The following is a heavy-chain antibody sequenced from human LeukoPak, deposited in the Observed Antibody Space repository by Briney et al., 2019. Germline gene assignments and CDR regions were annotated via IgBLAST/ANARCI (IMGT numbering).Heavy chain of an antibody. J-gene: IGHJ3*02. CDR3: VKVPRSGCCAFDI. D-gene: IGHD6-19*01. V-gene: IGHV3-74*01. Sequence: GGSLRLSCAASGFTFSSYWMNWVRQAPGKGLVWVSRIASDGSSTTYADSVKGRFSISRDNAKNTLYLQMNSLRVEDTAVYYCVKVPRSGCCAFDIWGQGTMVTVSS. CDR1: GFTFSSYW. CDR2: IASDGSST.